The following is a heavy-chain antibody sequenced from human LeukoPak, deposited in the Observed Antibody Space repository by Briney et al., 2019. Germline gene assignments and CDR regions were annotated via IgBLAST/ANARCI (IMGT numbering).Heavy chain of an antibody. CDR3: ASISAYYYYGMDV. Sequence: SETLSLTCTVSGGSISSSSYYWGWLRQPPGKGLEWIGSIYYSGSTYYNPSLKSRVTISVDTSKNQFSLKLSSVTAADTAVYYCASISAYYYYGMDVWGQGTTVTVSS. CDR1: GGSISSSSYY. D-gene: IGHD2-21*01. CDR2: IYYSGST. J-gene: IGHJ6*02. V-gene: IGHV4-39*01.